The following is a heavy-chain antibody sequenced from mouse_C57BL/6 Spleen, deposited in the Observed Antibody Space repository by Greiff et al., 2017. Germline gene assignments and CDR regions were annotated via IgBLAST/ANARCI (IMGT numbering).Heavy chain of an antibody. V-gene: IGHV1-26*01. CDR1: GYTFTDYY. Sequence: EVQLQQSGPELVKPGASVKISCKASGYTFTDYYMNWVKQSHGKSLEWIGDINPNNGGTSYNQKFKGKATLTVDKSSSTAYMELRSLTSEDSAVYYCAFYYDYDGGFAYWGQGTLVTVSA. CDR2: INPNNGGT. D-gene: IGHD2-4*01. J-gene: IGHJ3*01. CDR3: AFYYDYDGGFAY.